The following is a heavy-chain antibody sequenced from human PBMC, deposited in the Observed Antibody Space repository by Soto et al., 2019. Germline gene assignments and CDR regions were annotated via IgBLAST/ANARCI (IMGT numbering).Heavy chain of an antibody. CDR2: ISYDGSNK. Sequence: VQLLESGGGVVQPGRSLRLSCAASGFTFSSYGMHWVRQAPGKGLEWVAVISYDGSNKYYADSVKGRFTISRDNSKNTLYLQMNSLRAEDTAVYYCAKTARIMITFGGVIADYWGQGTLVTVSS. D-gene: IGHD3-16*02. CDR1: GFTFSSYG. CDR3: AKTARIMITFGGVIADY. V-gene: IGHV3-30*18. J-gene: IGHJ4*02.